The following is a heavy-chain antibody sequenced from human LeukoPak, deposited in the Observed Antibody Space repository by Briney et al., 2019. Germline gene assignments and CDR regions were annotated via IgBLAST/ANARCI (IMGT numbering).Heavy chain of an antibody. Sequence: SETLSLTCAVYGGSFSGYYWRWIRQPPGKGREWIGEINHSVSTNYNPSLKSRVTISVDTAKDQFSLKLSSVTAADTAVYYCARHDGYNSGDFDYWGQGTLVTVSS. CDR3: ARHDGYNSGDFDY. D-gene: IGHD5-24*01. V-gene: IGHV4-34*01. CDR1: GGSFSGYY. J-gene: IGHJ4*02. CDR2: INHSVST.